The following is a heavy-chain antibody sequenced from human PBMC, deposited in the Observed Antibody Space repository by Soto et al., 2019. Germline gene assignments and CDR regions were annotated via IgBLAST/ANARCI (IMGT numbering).Heavy chain of an antibody. Sequence: GASVKVSCKASGFIFTSSSVQWVRQARGQRLEWIGWITVGTGNTNYAQKFQERVTITRDMSTSTAYTELSNLRSEDTAVYYCAAGDSSGYYGGWGQGTQVTV. CDR3: AAGDSSGYYGG. D-gene: IGHD3-22*01. V-gene: IGHV1-58*01. CDR1: GFIFTSSS. J-gene: IGHJ4*02. CDR2: ITVGTGNT.